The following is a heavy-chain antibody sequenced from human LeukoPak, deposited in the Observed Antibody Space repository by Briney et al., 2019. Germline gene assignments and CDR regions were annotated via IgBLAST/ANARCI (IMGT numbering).Heavy chain of an antibody. V-gene: IGHV3-30*18. CDR3: AKVEFRKDDSGAGSYPDN. CDR1: GFTFRSYD. D-gene: IGHD3-10*01. Sequence: PGGSLRLSCAASGFTFRSYDMHWVRLAPGKGLEWVAVISYDGSNEYYADSVRGRFTISRDNSKNTLYLQMNSLRPEDTAVYNCAKVEFRKDDSGAGSYPDNWGQGTLVTVSS. CDR2: ISYDGSNE. J-gene: IGHJ4*02.